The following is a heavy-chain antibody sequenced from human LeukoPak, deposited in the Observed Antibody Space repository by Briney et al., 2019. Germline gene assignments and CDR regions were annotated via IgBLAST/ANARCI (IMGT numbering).Heavy chain of an antibody. J-gene: IGHJ5*02. Sequence: PSETLSLTCTVSGGSVSSGSYYWSWIRQPPGKGLESIGYIYYTGSTNYNPSLKSRVTVSVDTSKNQFSLKLSSVTAADTAVYYCARSLAYCGGDCYSYWFDPWGQGTLVTVSS. D-gene: IGHD2-21*02. CDR3: ARSLAYCGGDCYSYWFDP. CDR2: IYYTGST. CDR1: GGSVSSGSYY. V-gene: IGHV4-61*01.